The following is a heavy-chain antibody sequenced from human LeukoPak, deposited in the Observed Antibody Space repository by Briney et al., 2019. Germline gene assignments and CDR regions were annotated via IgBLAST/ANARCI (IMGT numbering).Heavy chain of an antibody. CDR3: VRDSSYSHFDY. Sequence: GGSLRLSCVASGFTFTTYTMNWVRQSSGKGLEWVSTISSSGALHYADSVKGRFTVSRDSAKNSLYLQMNSLRAEDTALYYCVRDSSYSHFDYWGQGTLVTVSS. CDR1: GFTFTTYT. CDR2: TISSSGAL. V-gene: IGHV3-48*01. D-gene: IGHD4-11*01. J-gene: IGHJ4*02.